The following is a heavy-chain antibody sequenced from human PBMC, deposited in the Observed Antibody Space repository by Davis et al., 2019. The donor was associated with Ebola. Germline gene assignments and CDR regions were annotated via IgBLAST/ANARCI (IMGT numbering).Heavy chain of an antibody. D-gene: IGHD3-10*01. V-gene: IGHV3-21*01. J-gene: IGHJ4*02. CDR2: ISSDSDYI. CDR3: VRQWFGESL. CDR1: GFTFSTYS. Sequence: GGSLRLSCAASGFTFSTYSMSWVRQAPGKGLEWVSSISSDSDYIYYADSAKGRFTISRDNARNSLYLQMNSLRDEDTAVYYCVRQWFGESLWGQGTLVTVSS.